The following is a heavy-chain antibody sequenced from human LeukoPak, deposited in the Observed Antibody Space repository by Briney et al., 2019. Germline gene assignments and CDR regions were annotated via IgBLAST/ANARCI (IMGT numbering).Heavy chain of an antibody. V-gene: IGHV3-11*04. CDR2: ITNNGRKT. CDR3: ARASEDSRGHYQGFDS. J-gene: IGHJ4*02. CDR1: GFTLSDYY. Sequence: GGSLRLSCAASGFTLSDYYMGWIRQAPRKGLEWVSYITNNGRKTYYADSVKGRFAISRDNARYSLYLQINSLRAEDTAVYYCARASEDSRGHYQGFDSWGQGTLVTVSS. D-gene: IGHD3-22*01.